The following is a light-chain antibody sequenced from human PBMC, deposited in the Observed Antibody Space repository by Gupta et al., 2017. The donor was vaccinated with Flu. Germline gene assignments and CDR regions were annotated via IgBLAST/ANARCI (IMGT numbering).Light chain of an antibody. CDR3: QQSVSCLLT. CDR2: NAS. V-gene: IGKV3-11*01. J-gene: IGKJ4*01. CDR1: KTESNY. Sequence: PAPLSLPGGERATLCCRTRKTESNYVGWYQKQPRQPPRLLNDNASPRTSGIPGRCGGRGSGTVFTLTTSRLEPEDFADYHCQQSVSCLLTFGRGTKVEIK.